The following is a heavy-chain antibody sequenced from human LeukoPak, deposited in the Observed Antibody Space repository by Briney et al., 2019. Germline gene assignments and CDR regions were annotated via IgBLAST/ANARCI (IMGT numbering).Heavy chain of an antibody. CDR1: GGTFSSYA. V-gene: IGHV1-69*13. D-gene: IGHD6-19*01. J-gene: IGHJ4*02. CDR2: IIPIFGTA. CDR3: ASLYSSGWYDFDY. Sequence: GASVTVSCTASGGTFSSYAISWVRQAPGQGLEWMGGIIPIFGTANYAQKFQGRVTITADESTSTAYMELSSLRSEDTAVYYCASLYSSGWYDFDYWGQGTLVTVSS.